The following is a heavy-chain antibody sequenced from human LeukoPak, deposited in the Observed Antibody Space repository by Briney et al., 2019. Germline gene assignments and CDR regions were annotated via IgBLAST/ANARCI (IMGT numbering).Heavy chain of an antibody. CDR1: GGSISSSSYY. CDR3: ARWGSGRRFDY. D-gene: IGHD2-15*01. V-gene: IGHV4-31*03. Sequence: SETLSLTCTVSGGSISSSSYYWGWIRQHPGKGLEWIGYIYYSGSTYYNPSLKSRVTISVDTSKNQFSLKLSSVTAADTAVYYCARWGSGRRFDYWGQGTLVTVSS. J-gene: IGHJ4*02. CDR2: IYYSGST.